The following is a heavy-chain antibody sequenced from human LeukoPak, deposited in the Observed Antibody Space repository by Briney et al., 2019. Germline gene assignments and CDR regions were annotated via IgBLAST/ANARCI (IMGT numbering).Heavy chain of an antibody. CDR2: ISAYNGNT. CDR1: GYTFTSYG. CDR3: ARVSLGVVVKYAFDI. D-gene: IGHD3-22*01. J-gene: IGHJ3*02. Sequence: GASVKVSCKASGYTFTSYGISWVRQAPGQGLEWMGWISAYNGNTNYAQKLQGRVTMTTDTSTSTAYMELRSLRSDDTAVYYCARVSLGVVVKYAFDIWGQGTMVTVSS. V-gene: IGHV1-18*01.